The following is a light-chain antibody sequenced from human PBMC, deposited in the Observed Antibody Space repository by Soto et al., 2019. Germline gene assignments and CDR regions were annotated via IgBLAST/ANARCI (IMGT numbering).Light chain of an antibody. Sequence: EIVMTQSPATLSVSPGERATLSSRASQSVSSNLAWYQQKPGQAPRLLIYGASTRATGIPARFSGSGSGTEFTLTISSLQSEDFAVYYCQQYNNWPLWTFGQGTKVDIK. CDR1: QSVSSN. J-gene: IGKJ1*01. CDR2: GAS. V-gene: IGKV3-15*01. CDR3: QQYNNWPLWT.